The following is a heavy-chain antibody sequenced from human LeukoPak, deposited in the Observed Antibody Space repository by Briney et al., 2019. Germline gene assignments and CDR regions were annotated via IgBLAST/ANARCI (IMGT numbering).Heavy chain of an antibody. Sequence: SETLSLTCTVSGGSFSSSSYYWGWIRQPPGKGLEWIGSIYYSGSTYYNPSLKSRVTISVDTSKNQFSLKLSSVTAADTAVYYCARHRTTVTTALIWGQGTLATVSS. V-gene: IGHV4-39*01. D-gene: IGHD4-17*01. CDR2: IYYSGST. CDR1: GGSFSSSSYY. CDR3: ARHRTTVTTALI. J-gene: IGHJ4*02.